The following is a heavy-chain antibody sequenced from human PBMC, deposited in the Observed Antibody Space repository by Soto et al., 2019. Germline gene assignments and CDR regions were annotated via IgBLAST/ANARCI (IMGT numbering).Heavy chain of an antibody. CDR1: GYTFTSYD. J-gene: IGHJ6*02. V-gene: IGHV1-3*01. CDR3: ARAFYCSGGSCYHTRNNYYYGMDV. CDR2: INAGNGNT. D-gene: IGHD2-15*01. Sequence: GASVKVSCKASGYTFTSYDMHWVRQAPGQRLEWMGWINAGNGNTKYSQKFQGRVTITRDTSASTAYMELSSLRSEDTAVYYCARAFYCSGGSCYHTRNNYYYGMDVWGQGTTVTVSS.